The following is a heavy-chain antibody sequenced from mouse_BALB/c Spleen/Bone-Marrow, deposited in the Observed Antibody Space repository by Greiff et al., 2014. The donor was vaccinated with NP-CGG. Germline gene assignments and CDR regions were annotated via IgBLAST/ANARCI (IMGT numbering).Heavy chain of an antibody. D-gene: IGHD1-3*01. V-gene: IGHV1-52*01. CDR3: ARCYIRYYVMES. Sequence: QVQLKESGAELVRPGASVKLSCKAYGHMFTSYWMNWVKQRPEQGLEWIGRIDPYDSETHYNQKFKDKAILTVDKSSNTAYMQLSSLTSEDSAVYYCARCYIRYYVMESWGQGTSVTVSS. J-gene: IGHJ4*01. CDR1: GHMFTSYW. CDR2: IDPYDSET.